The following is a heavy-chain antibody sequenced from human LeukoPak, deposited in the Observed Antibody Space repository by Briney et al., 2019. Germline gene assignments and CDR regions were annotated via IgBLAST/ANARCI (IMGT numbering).Heavy chain of an antibody. V-gene: IGHV3-53*01. D-gene: IGHD3-22*01. CDR1: GFTFSSNY. Sequence: PGGSLRLSCAASGFTFSSNYMSWVRQAPGKGLEWVSVIYSGGSTYYADSVKGRLTISRDNSKNTLYLEMNSLRAEDTAVYYCAACYDSGGYYDYWGQGTLVTVSS. CDR2: IYSGGST. J-gene: IGHJ4*02. CDR3: AACYDSGGYYDY.